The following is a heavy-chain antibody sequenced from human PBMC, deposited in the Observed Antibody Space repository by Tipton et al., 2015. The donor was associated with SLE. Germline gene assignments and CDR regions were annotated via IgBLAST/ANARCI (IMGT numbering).Heavy chain of an antibody. D-gene: IGHD6-19*01. CDR1: GGSISSYY. J-gene: IGHJ6*02. CDR2: IYTSGST. CDR3: ARGGWGIAVAGYYYYGMDV. V-gene: IGHV4-4*07. Sequence: TLSLTCTVSGGSISSYYWSWIRQPAGKGLEWIGRIYTSGSTNYNPSLKSRVTMSVDTSKNQFSLKLSSVTAADMAVYYCARGGWGIAVAGYYYYGMDVWGQGTTVTVSS.